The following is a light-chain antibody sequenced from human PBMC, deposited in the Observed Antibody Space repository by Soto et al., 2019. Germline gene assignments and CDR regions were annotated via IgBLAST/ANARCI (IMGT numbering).Light chain of an antibody. CDR2: DVS. Sequence: LTQPASVSGSPGQSITISCTGTSSDVGGYNYVSWYQQHPGKAPKLMIYDVSNRPSGVSYRFSGSKSGNTASLTISGLQAEDEADYYCSSYTSSSTPGGFGTGTKVTVL. CDR1: SSDVGGYNY. V-gene: IGLV2-14*01. CDR3: SSYTSSSTPGG. J-gene: IGLJ1*01.